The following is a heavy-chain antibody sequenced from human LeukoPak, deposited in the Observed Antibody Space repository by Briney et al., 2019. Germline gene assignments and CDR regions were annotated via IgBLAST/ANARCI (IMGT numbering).Heavy chain of an antibody. CDR3: ARLSSFAFDI. D-gene: IGHD3-16*02. CDR1: GFTCSTYV. CDR2: ILHNGDST. V-gene: IGHV3-23*01. J-gene: IGHJ3*02. Sequence: GGSLRLSCAASGFTCSTYVMSWVRQAPGKGLEWLSLILHNGDSTYYADSVKGRFTISRDNSKNTLYLQMNSLRAEDTAVYYCARLSSFAFDIWGQGAMVTVSS.